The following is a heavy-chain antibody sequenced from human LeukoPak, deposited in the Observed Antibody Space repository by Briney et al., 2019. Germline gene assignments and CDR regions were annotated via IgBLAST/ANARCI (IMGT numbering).Heavy chain of an antibody. CDR2: ISDSGDAT. D-gene: IGHD2/OR15-2a*01. CDR3: VKDVSGSKAAFEI. CDR1: GFTFSSYP. Sequence: PGGSLRLSCATSGFTFSSYPMRWVRQAPGKGLEWVSGISDSGDATSYADSVRGRFTISRDNSKNTLYLQMKSLRAEDTAIYYCVKDVSGSKAAFEIWGQGTRVTVPS. J-gene: IGHJ3*02. V-gene: IGHV3-23*01.